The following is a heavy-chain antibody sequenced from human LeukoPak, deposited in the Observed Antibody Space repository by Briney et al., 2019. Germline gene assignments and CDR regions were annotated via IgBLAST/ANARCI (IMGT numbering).Heavy chain of an antibody. CDR2: INPNSGGT. J-gene: IGHJ4*02. D-gene: IGHD4-23*01. CDR3: ARVSTTVLMLDY. CDR1: GYTFTGYY. Sequence: GASVKVSCKASGYTFTGYYMHWVRQAPGQGPEWMGRINPNSGGTNYAQKFQGRVTMTRDTSISTAYMELSRLRSDDTAVYYCARVSTTVLMLDYWGQGTLVTVSS. V-gene: IGHV1-2*06.